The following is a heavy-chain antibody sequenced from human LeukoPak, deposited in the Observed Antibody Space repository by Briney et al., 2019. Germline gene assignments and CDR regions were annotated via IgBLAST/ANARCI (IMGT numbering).Heavy chain of an antibody. CDR1: GFTFSSHG. D-gene: IGHD3-16*01. J-gene: IGHJ4*02. V-gene: IGHV3-33*01. CDR3: ARGATGFDY. CDR2: IWYDGSNK. Sequence: GRSLRLSCAASGFTFSSHGFYWVRQAPGKGLEWVAIIWYDGSNKYYGDSVKGRFIISRDNSKSSLYLQMNSLRDEDTAVYYCARGATGFDYWGQGTPVTVSS.